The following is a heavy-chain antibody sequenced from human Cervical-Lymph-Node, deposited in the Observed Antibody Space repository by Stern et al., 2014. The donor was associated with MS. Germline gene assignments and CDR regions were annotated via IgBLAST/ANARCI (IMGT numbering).Heavy chain of an antibody. D-gene: IGHD3-22*01. J-gene: IGHJ1*01. V-gene: IGHV1-2*02. CDR1: GYTFIGYY. CDR3: ARSLGSGFWYFQH. Sequence: VQLVESGAEVKKPGASVKVSCKASGYTFIGYYMSWVRQAPGQGLEWMGWINPNSGGTKSAQKFQGRVTMTRDTSISTAYMELSSLRSDDTAVYYCARSLGSGFWYFQHWGQGTVVTVSS. CDR2: INPNSGGT.